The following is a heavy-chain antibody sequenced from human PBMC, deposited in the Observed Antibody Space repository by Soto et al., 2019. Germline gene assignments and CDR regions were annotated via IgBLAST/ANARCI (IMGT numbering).Heavy chain of an antibody. CDR3: AKTTPAQAVAGYFDY. CDR2: SSGSGGST. CDR1: GFTFSSYA. J-gene: IGHJ4*02. Sequence: GGSLRLSCAASGFTFSSYAMSWVRQAPGKGLEWASASSGSGGSTYYADSVKGRFTISRDNSKNTLYLQMNSLRAEDTAVYYCAKTTPAQAVAGYFDYWGQGTLVTVSS. V-gene: IGHV3-23*01. D-gene: IGHD6-19*01.